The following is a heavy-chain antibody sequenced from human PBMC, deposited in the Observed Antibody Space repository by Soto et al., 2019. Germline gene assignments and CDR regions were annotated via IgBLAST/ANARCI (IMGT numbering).Heavy chain of an antibody. D-gene: IGHD6-19*01. V-gene: IGHV3-23*01. CDR2: ISGSGGST. CDR1: GFTFSSYA. J-gene: IGHJ6*02. CDR3: AKSRIAVAGTGRYYYYGMDV. Sequence: GGSLRLSCAASGFTFSSYAMSWVRQAPGKGLEWVSAISGSGGSTYYADSVKGRFTISRDNSKNTLYLQMNSLRAEDTAVYYCAKSRIAVAGTGRYYYYGMDVWGQGTTVTVS.